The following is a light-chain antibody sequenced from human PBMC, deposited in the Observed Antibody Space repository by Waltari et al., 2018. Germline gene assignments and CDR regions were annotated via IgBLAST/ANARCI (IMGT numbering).Light chain of an antibody. V-gene: IGKV3-11*01. Sequence: EIVLTQSPVTLSLSPGERATLSCRASQSISTYLAWYQHKPGQAPRLLIYVASNRATGIPARFSGSGSGTDFTLTITSLEPEDFAFYYCQQRSNWPPLTFGGGTKVEIK. CDR3: QQRSNWPPLT. CDR1: QSISTY. J-gene: IGKJ4*01. CDR2: VAS.